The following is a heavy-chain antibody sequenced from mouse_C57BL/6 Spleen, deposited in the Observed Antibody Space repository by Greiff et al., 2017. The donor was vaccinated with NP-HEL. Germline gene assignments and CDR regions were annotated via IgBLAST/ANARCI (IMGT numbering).Heavy chain of an antibody. CDR2: IYPGDGDT. Sequence: VQLQQSGPELVKPGASVKISCKASGYAFSSSWMNWVKQRPGKGLEWIGRIYPGDGDTNYNGKFKGKATLTADKSPSTAYMQLSSLTSEDSAVYFCASYDGYYWGQGTTLTVSS. J-gene: IGHJ2*01. CDR1: GYAFSSSW. V-gene: IGHV1-82*01. D-gene: IGHD2-3*01. CDR3: ASYDGYY.